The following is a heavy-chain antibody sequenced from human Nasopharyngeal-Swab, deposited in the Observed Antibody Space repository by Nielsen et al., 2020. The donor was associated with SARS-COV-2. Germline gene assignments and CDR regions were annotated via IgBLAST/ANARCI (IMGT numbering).Heavy chain of an antibody. CDR3: ANLFAVTTSGYYYGMDV. Sequence: VGQAPGKGLEWVSGISWNSGSIGYADSVKGRFTISRDNAKNSLYLQMNSLRAEDTALYYCANLFAVTTSGYYYGMDVWGQGTTVTVSS. D-gene: IGHD4-17*01. J-gene: IGHJ6*02. CDR2: ISWNSGSI. V-gene: IGHV3-9*01.